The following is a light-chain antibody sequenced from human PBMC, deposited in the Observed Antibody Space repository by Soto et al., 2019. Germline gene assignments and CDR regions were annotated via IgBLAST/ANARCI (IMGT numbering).Light chain of an antibody. CDR3: QQYGSSPFT. J-gene: IGKJ3*01. V-gene: IGKV3-20*01. Sequence: EIVLTQSPGTLALSPGERATLSCRASQSVSSNYLTWYQQKPGQAPRLLIHGASSRATGIPDRFSGSGSGTDFTLTISRLEPEDFAVYDCQQYGSSPFTFGPGTKVDIK. CDR2: GAS. CDR1: QSVSSNY.